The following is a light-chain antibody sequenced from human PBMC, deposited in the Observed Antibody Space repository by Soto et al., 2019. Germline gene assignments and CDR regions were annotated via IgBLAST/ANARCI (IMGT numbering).Light chain of an antibody. CDR1: QSVSSD. CDR3: QQYTDWPLT. V-gene: IGKV3-11*01. J-gene: IGKJ4*01. Sequence: EIVLTQSPATLSLSPGERATLSGRASQSVSSDLAWYQQKPGQAPRLLIYDASNRATGIPDRFSGSGSGTDFTLTISRLEPEDFAVYYCQQYTDWPLTFGGGTKVDIK. CDR2: DAS.